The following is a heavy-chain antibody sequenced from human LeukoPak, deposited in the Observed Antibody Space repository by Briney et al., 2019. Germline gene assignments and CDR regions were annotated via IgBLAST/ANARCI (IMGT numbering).Heavy chain of an antibody. CDR3: ARGGFYCGGDCYVDY. Sequence: SETLSLTCTVSGVSMTTYYWSWIRQPPGKGLEWIGYIFYSGSTNYNPSLKSRVTISVDTSKNQFSLRLSSVTAADTAVYYCARGGFYCGGDCYVDYWGQGTLVTVSS. CDR1: GVSMTTYY. D-gene: IGHD2-21*02. V-gene: IGHV4-59*12. J-gene: IGHJ4*02. CDR2: IFYSGST.